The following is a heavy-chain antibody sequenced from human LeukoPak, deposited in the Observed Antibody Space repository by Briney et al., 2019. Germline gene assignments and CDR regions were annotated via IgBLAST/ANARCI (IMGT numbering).Heavy chain of an antibody. V-gene: IGHV1-2*02. J-gene: IGHJ4*02. D-gene: IGHD2-8*01. CDR1: GYTFTGYY. Sequence: GASVKVSCKASGYTFTGYYMHWVRQAPGQGLEWMGWINPSSGGTNYAQKFQGRVTMTRDTSISTAYMELSRLRSDDTAVYYCARGDIVLMVSLDYWGQGTLVTVSS. CDR3: ARGDIVLMVSLDY. CDR2: INPSSGGT.